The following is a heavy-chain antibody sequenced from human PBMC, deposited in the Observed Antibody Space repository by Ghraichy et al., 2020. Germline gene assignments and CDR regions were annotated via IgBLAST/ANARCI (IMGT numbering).Heavy chain of an antibody. J-gene: IGHJ4*02. CDR1: GFNFSDYY. Sequence: GGSLRLSCAASGFNFSDYYMSWIRQAPGKGLEWVSYISRSGSTIYYADSVKGRFTISRDNAKNSVHLQLNSLRAEDTAVYYCAKGGDGYTNAFYYFDYWGQGTLVTVSS. V-gene: IGHV3-11*01. CDR2: ISRSGSTI. D-gene: IGHD5-24*01. CDR3: AKGGDGYTNAFYYFDY.